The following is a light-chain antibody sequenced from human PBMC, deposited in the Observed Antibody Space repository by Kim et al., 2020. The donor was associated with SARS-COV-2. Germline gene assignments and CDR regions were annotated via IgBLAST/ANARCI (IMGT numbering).Light chain of an antibody. CDR3: QQYNNWWS. Sequence: SLPPRESPPLPSCASQSIGTTLPWYHQKPGQPPRLLLYDVSTRATGVPARFSGSGSGTEFTLTISSPQSEDVAVYYCQQYNNWWSFGRGTKVYIK. CDR1: QSIGTT. CDR2: DVS. J-gene: IGKJ1*01. V-gene: IGKV3-15*01.